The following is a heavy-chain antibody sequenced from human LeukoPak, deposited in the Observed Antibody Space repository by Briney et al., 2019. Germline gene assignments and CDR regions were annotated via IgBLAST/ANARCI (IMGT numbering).Heavy chain of an antibody. J-gene: IGHJ5*02. V-gene: IGHV3-23*01. Sequence: GGSLRLSCAASGFTFNSYAMSWVRQAPGKGLEWVSAISGSGGSTFYADSVKGRFTISRDNSKNTLYLQMNSLRAEDTAVYYCARDATYYHDSSGYYGNWFDPWGQGTLVTVSS. CDR2: ISGSGGST. D-gene: IGHD3-22*01. CDR1: GFTFNSYA. CDR3: ARDATYYHDSSGYYGNWFDP.